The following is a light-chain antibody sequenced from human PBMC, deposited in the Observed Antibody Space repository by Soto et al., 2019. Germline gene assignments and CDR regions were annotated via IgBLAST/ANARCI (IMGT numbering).Light chain of an antibody. Sequence: QSALTQPASVSGSPGQSITISCTGTSSDVGGYNYVSWYQQHPGKAPKLVIYDVSNRPSGISNRFSGSKSGNTASLTISWLQAADEADYYCSSYTNSGTVVFGGGTKLTVL. CDR2: DVS. J-gene: IGLJ2*01. CDR1: SSDVGGYNY. CDR3: SSYTNSGTVV. V-gene: IGLV2-14*03.